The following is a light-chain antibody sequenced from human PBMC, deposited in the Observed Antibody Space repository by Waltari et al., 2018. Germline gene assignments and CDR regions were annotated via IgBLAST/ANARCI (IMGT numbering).Light chain of an antibody. CDR3: SSYAGSNNSL. V-gene: IGLV2-8*01. J-gene: IGLJ2*01. Sequence: QSALTQPPSASGSPGQSVTISCTGTSSAVGGYNYVSWYQQHPGKAPKRMIYEVNKRPAGFPDRFSGSKSGNTASLTVSGLQAEDEADYYCSSYAGSNNSLFGGGTKLTVL. CDR1: SSAVGGYNY. CDR2: EVN.